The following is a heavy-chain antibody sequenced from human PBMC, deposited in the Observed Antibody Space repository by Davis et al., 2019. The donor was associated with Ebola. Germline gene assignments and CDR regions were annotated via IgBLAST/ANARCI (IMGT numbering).Heavy chain of an antibody. Sequence: GGSLRLSCAASGYTVSSNHMSWVRQAPGKGLEWVSLIKNDGTTYYADSVEGRFTISRDNSRNTVNLQMNNLRDEDTAVYYCAREDDYSNDYWGQGTLVTVSS. J-gene: IGHJ4*02. D-gene: IGHD4-11*01. V-gene: IGHV3-53*01. CDR2: IKNDGTT. CDR1: GYTVSSNH. CDR3: AREDDYSNDY.